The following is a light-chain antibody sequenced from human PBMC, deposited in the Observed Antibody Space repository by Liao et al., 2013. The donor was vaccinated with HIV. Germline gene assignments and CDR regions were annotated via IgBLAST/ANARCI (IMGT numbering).Light chain of an antibody. CDR1: KLGDSY. CDR2: QDN. V-gene: IGLV3-1*01. CDR3: QAWDSSTYV. Sequence: SYELTQPPSVSVSPGQTASITCSGDKLGDSYASWYQQKPGQSPVLVIYQDNKRPSGIPERFSASKSGNTATLTISGAQAMDEADYYCQAWDSSTYVFGTGTKVTVL. J-gene: IGLJ1*01.